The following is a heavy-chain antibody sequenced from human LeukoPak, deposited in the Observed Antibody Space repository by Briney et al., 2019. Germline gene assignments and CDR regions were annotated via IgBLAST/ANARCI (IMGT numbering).Heavy chain of an antibody. J-gene: IGHJ4*02. CDR3: ARDPLYPQAAAPRGVFDY. CDR1: GFTFSSYA. CDR2: ISGSGGST. D-gene: IGHD6-13*01. V-gene: IGHV3-23*01. Sequence: HPGGSLRLSCAASGFTFSSYAMSWVRQAPGKGLEWVSAISGSGGSTYYADSVKGRFTISRDNSKNTLYLQMNSLRAEDTAVYYCARDPLYPQAAAPRGVFDYWGQGTLVTVSS.